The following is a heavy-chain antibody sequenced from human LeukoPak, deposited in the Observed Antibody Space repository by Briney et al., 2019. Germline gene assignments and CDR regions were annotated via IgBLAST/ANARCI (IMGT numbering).Heavy chain of an antibody. J-gene: IGHJ4*02. CDR3: ARDDYYDSSGLDY. V-gene: IGHV3-53*01. CDR2: ISTGGST. CDR1: GLTVSRHY. Sequence: GGSLRLSCVASGLTVSRHYMTWVRQAPGKGLEWLSVISTGGSTKYADSVKGRFTISRDNSKNILYLQMNSLRAEDTAVYYCARDDYYDSSGLDYWGQGILITVSS. D-gene: IGHD3-22*01.